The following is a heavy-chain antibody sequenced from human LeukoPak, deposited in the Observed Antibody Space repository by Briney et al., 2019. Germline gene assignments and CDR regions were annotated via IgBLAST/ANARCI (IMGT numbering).Heavy chain of an antibody. CDR2: INHSGST. CDR3: ARGPGPRWLLHPSMGLGFHP. V-gene: IGHV4-34*01. D-gene: IGHD2-15*01. J-gene: IGHJ5*02. CDR1: GGSFSGYY. Sequence: PSETLSLTCAVYGGSFSGYYWSWIRQPPGKGLEWIGEINHSGSTNYNPSLKRRVTISVDKSKNQFSLKLSSVTAADTAVYYCARGPGPRWLLHPSMGLGFHPWGQGTLVTVSS.